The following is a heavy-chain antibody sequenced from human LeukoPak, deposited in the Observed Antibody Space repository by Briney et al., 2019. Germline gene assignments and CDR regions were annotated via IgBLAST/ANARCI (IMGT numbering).Heavy chain of an antibody. V-gene: IGHV3-66*02. D-gene: IGHD3-10*01. J-gene: IGHJ4*02. CDR1: GFTFSNYE. Sequence: PGGSLRLSCAASGFTFSNYEMNWVRQAPGKGLEWVSVIYSGGSTDYSDSVKGRFTISRDNSKNTLYLQINSLRAEDTAVYYCARVRDRGFDDWGQGTLVTVSS. CDR2: IYSGGST. CDR3: ARVRDRGFDD.